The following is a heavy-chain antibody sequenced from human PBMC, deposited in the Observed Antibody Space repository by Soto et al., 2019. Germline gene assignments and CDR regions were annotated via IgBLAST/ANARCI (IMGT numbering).Heavy chain of an antibody. J-gene: IGHJ3*02. V-gene: IGHV3-21*01. CDR2: CSIRSSYI. CDR1: GFTLSTYD. Sequence: LGGSLRLSWGASGFTLSTYDINLVRLAPGKGGGGLSSCSIRSSYINYGDSGKGRFSMYRDNAKNSLYLQMNSLRAEDTAVYYCARDHVAVAGMINACDIWGQGTMVTVSS. CDR3: ARDHVAVAGMINACDI. D-gene: IGHD6-19*01.